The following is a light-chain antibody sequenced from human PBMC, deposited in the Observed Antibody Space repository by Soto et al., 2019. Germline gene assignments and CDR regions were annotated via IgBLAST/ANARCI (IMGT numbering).Light chain of an antibody. Sequence: QSALTQPPSASGSPGQSVTISCTGTSSDVGGYNYVSWYQQHPGKAPKLMIYEVSKRPSGVPDRFSGSKSGNTASLTVSGLQDEDEADYYCSSYAGSNNFCVFGTWTKLTVL. CDR1: SSDVGGYNY. CDR3: SSYAGSNNFCV. CDR2: EVS. V-gene: IGLV2-8*01. J-gene: IGLJ1*01.